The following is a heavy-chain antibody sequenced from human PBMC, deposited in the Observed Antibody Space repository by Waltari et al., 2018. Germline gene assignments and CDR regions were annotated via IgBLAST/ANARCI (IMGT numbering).Heavy chain of an antibody. CDR2: IYYSVST. D-gene: IGHD6-19*01. V-gene: IGHV4-39*01. CDR3: ASALSSGWYSHSFDY. J-gene: IGHJ4*02. Sequence: QLQLQESGPGLVKPSETLSLTCTVSGGSISSSSYYWGWIRQPPGKGLEWSGSIYYSVSTYYIPSLKSRVTISVDTSKNQFSLKLSSVTAADTAVYYCASALSSGWYSHSFDYWGQGTLVTVSS. CDR1: GGSISSSSYY.